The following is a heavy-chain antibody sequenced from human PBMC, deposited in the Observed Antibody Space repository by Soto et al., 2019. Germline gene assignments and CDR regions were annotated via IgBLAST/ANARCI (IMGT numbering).Heavy chain of an antibody. CDR3: VRDSPVKVDGTFGDY. V-gene: IGHV1-3*05. Sequence: QVQLVQSGAEEKKPGASVKISCRASGYTFISYSMHWVRQAPGQRLEWMGWIIVGNGNTKYLQKFQGRVTITRDTSASIVYLDLSSLRSEDTAVYYCVRDSPVKVDGTFGDYWGQGTLVTVSS. D-gene: IGHD3-10*01. CDR2: IIVGNGNT. J-gene: IGHJ4*02. CDR1: GYTFISYS.